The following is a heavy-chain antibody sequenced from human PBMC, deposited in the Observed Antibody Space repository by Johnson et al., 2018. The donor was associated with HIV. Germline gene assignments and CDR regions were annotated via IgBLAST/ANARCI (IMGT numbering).Heavy chain of an antibody. CDR2: INWNGVRT. V-gene: IGHV3-20*04. CDR1: GFTFDDYG. J-gene: IGHJ3*01. Sequence: VQLVESGGGVVRPGGSLRLSCAAAGFTFDDYGMSWVRQAPGKGLEWVSGINWNGVRTGYLDSMKGRFTISRDNAKNSLYLQMNSLGAEDTAVYYCATVWRNEGRHAVDVWGQGTMVTVSS. CDR3: ATVWRNEGRHAVDV. D-gene: IGHD1-1*01.